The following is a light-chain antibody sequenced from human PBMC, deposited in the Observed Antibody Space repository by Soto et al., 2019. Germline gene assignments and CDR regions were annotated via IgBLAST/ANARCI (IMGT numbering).Light chain of an antibody. CDR1: QSVSSSY. V-gene: IGKV3-20*01. CDR2: GAS. CDR3: QQYSDLPMT. J-gene: IGKJ5*01. Sequence: IVLTQSPAILALSPGDRATLSCRASQSVSSSYLAWCQQKPGQAPRLLIYGASRRATGIPDRFSGSASGTDFTLTISRLEPEDFAVYFCQQYSDLPMTFGQGTRLEIK.